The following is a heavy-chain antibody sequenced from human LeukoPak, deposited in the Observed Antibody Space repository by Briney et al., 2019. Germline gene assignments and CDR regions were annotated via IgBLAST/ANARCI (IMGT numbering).Heavy chain of an antibody. CDR2: IYYSGST. Sequence: SETLSLTCTVSGGSISSYYWSWIRQHPGKGLEWIGYIYYSGSTYYNPSLKSRVTISVDTSKNQFSLKLSSVTAADTAVYYCARGGRYYDFWSGYYKGFDYWGQGTLVTVSS. CDR1: GGSISSYY. J-gene: IGHJ4*02. V-gene: IGHV4-59*12. CDR3: ARGGRYYDFWSGYYKGFDY. D-gene: IGHD3-3*01.